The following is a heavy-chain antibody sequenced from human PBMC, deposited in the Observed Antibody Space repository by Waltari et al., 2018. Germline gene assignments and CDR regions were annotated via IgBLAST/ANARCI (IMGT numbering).Heavy chain of an antibody. V-gene: IGHV4-34*01. CDR2: INHSGST. Sequence: QVQLQQWGAGLLKPSETLSLTCAVYGGSFRGYYWSWIRQPPGKGLEWIGEINHSGSTNYNPSLKSRVTISVDTSKNQFSLKLSTVTAADTAVYYCARGFPTYYDFWSGYPSRYYFDYWGQGTLVTVSS. CDR1: GGSFRGYY. CDR3: ARGFPTYYDFWSGYPSRYYFDY. D-gene: IGHD3-3*01. J-gene: IGHJ4*02.